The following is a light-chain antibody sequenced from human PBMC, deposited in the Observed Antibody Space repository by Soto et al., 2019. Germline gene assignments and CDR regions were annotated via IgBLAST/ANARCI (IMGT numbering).Light chain of an antibody. J-gene: IGKJ1*01. V-gene: IGKV3-11*01. CDR1: QSVSSGA. Sequence: PGEGASLSCRASQSVSSGAFAWYRQKPGQAPGLLIYGASNRATGIPARFSGSGSGTDFTLTISNLEPEDFAVYYCQQHSHWPPWTFGQGTKVDIK. CDR3: QQHSHWPPWT. CDR2: GAS.